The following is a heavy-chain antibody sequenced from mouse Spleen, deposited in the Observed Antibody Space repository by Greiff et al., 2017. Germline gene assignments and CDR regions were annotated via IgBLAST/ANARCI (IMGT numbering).Heavy chain of an antibody. CDR2: IDPETGGT. D-gene: IGHD2-5*01. V-gene: IGHV1-15*01. J-gene: IGHJ2*01. CDR3: TRKGYYSNYHFDY. Sequence: VKLQESGAELVRPGASVTLSCKASGYTFTDYEMHWVKQTPVHGLEWIGAIDPETGGTAYNQKFKGKAILTADKSSSTAYMELRSLTSEDSAVYYCTRKGYYSNYHFDYWGQGTTLTVSS. CDR1: GYTFTDYE.